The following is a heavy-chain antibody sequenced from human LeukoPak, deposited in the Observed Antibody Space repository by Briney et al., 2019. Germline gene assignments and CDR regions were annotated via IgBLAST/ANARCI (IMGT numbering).Heavy chain of an antibody. J-gene: IGHJ4*02. Sequence: PGGSLSLPCAASGFTFSTYWMTWVRQAPGRGLEWVASISSDGSGKYYMDSVEGRFTISRDNAKNSLFLQMNSLRAEDTAVHYCGRVRPGDADYWGQGTLVTVSS. CDR2: ISSDGSGK. V-gene: IGHV3-7*01. CDR3: GRVRPGDADY. CDR1: GFTFSTYW. D-gene: IGHD1-26*01.